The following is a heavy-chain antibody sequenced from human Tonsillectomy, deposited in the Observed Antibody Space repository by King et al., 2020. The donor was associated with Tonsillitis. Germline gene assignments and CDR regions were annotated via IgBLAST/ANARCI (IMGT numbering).Heavy chain of an antibody. D-gene: IGHD2-15*01. CDR1: GCSISCGAYY. J-gene: IGHJ5*02. Sequence: QLQESGPGLVKPSQTLSRTCTVSGCSISCGAYYWSWIRHHPGKGLEWTGYIYNIGNTHYNPSLKSRLTISVDTSKNQFSLKLISVTAADTAVYYCGRYEGGVFDPWGQGKLVTVSS. CDR2: IYNIGNT. V-gene: IGHV4-31*03. CDR3: GRYEGGVFDP.